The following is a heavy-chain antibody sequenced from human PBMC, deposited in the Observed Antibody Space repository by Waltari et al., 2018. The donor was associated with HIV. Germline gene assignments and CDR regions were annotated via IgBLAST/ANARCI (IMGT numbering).Heavy chain of an antibody. D-gene: IGHD3-16*01. Sequence: QVQLQESGPGLVKPSQTLSLTCTVTGGAISSGSYYRSWIRQPAGKGLEWIGRIYTSGSTKYNPSLKSRVTISVDTSKNQFSLKLSSVTAADTAVYYCARVNLAVDWYFDLWGRGTLVTVSS. J-gene: IGHJ2*01. V-gene: IGHV4-61*02. CDR3: ARVNLAVDWYFDL. CDR1: GGAISSGSYY. CDR2: IYTSGST.